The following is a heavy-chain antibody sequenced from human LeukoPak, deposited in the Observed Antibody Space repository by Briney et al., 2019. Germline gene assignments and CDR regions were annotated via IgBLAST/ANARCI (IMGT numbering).Heavy chain of an antibody. CDR1: GFTFSSYS. J-gene: IGHJ4*02. Sequence: GGSLRLSCAASGFTFSSYSMNWVRQAPGKGLEWVSSISSSSSYIYYADSVKGRFTISRDNAKNSLYLQMNSLRAEDTAVYYCAKVISGYEQFALDYWGQGTLVTVSS. V-gene: IGHV3-21*01. D-gene: IGHD5-12*01. CDR3: AKVISGYEQFALDY. CDR2: ISSSSSYI.